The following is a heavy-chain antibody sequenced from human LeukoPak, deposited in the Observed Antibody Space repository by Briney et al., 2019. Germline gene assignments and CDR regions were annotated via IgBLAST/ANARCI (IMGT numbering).Heavy chain of an antibody. CDR1: GGSISSYY. CDR3: ARSPGAFDI. Sequence: SETLSLTCTVSGGSISSYYWSWIRQPPGKGLEWIGYIYYSGSTNYNPSLKSPVTISVDTSKNQFSLKLSSVTAADTAVYYCARSPGAFDIWGQGTMVTVSS. V-gene: IGHV4-59*01. J-gene: IGHJ3*02. CDR2: IYYSGST.